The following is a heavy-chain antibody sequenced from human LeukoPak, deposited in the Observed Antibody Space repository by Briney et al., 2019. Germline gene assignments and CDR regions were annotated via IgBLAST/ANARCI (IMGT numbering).Heavy chain of an antibody. J-gene: IGHJ6*02. V-gene: IGHV4-59*01. Sequence: SETLSLTCTVSGGSISSYYWSWIRQPPGKGLEWIGYIYYSGSTNYNPSLKSRVTISVDTSKNQFSLKLSSVTAADTAVYYCARDRRYYGSGGYYYTGRYYYYGMDVWGQGTTVTVSS. D-gene: IGHD3-22*01. CDR3: ARDRRYYGSGGYYYTGRYYYYGMDV. CDR2: IYYSGST. CDR1: GGSISSYY.